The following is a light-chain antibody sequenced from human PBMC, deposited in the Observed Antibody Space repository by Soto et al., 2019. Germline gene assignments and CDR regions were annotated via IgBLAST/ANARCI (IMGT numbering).Light chain of an antibody. Sequence: EIVMTQSPATLSVSPGERASLSCRASQSVSTNLAWYQQRPDQAPRLLIYDASTRATGIPARFSGSGSGTQFTLTISGLQSEDFAVYYCQQYNKWPLYTFGQGTKLEIK. CDR1: QSVSTN. CDR2: DAS. J-gene: IGKJ2*01. V-gene: IGKV3-15*01. CDR3: QQYNKWPLYT.